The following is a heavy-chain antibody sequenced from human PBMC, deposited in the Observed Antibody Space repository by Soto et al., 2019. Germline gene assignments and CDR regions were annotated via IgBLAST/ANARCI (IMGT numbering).Heavy chain of an antibody. CDR1: GFTFSSYA. CDR2: ISGSGGST. V-gene: IGHV3-23*01. Sequence: EVQLLESGGGLVQPGGSLRLSCAASGFTFSSYAMSWVRQAPGKGLEWVSAISGSGGSTYYADSVKGRFTISRDNSKNTLYLQMNSLRAEDTAVYYCAKDRITMVRGVIKADILGYFDYWGQGTLVTVSS. CDR3: AKDRITMVRGVIKADILGYFDY. D-gene: IGHD3-10*01. J-gene: IGHJ4*02.